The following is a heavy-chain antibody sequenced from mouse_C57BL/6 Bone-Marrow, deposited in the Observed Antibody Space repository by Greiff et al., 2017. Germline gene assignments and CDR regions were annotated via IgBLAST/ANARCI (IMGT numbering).Heavy chain of an antibody. CDR1: GFTFSSYG. D-gene: IGHD5-1*01. J-gene: IGHJ2*01. CDR2: ISSGGSYT. V-gene: IGHV5-6*01. CDR3: ARQGYEYRDY. Sequence: DVQLVESGGDLVKPGGSLKLSCAASGFTFSSYGMSWVRQTPDKRLEWVATISSGGSYTYYPDSVKGRFTISRDNAKNTLYLQMSSLKSEDTAMYYCARQGYEYRDYWGQGTTLTVSS.